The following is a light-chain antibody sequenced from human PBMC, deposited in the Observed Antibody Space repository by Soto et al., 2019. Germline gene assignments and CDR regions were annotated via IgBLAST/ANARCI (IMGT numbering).Light chain of an antibody. CDR1: SNDVGGYKY. CDR2: DVS. J-gene: IGLJ3*02. V-gene: IGLV2-14*01. Sequence: QSALTQPRSVSGSPGQSVTISCTGTSNDVGGYKYVSWYQQYPGKAPKLMIYDVSNRPSGVSSRFSGSKSGNTASLTISGLRAEDEADYYCTSFTTTSIWVFGGGTKLTVL. CDR3: TSFTTTSIWV.